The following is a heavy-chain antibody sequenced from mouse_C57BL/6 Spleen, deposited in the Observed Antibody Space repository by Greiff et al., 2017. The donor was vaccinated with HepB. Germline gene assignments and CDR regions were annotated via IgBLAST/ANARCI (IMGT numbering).Heavy chain of an antibody. CDR2: IDPANGNT. CDR1: GFNIKNTY. D-gene: IGHD2-3*01. Sequence: EVQRVESVAELVRPGASVKLSCTASGFNIKNTYMHWVKQRPEQGLEWIGRIDPANGNTKYAPKFQGKATITADTSSNTAYLQLSSLTSADTAIYYCARTIYDGYYYAMDYWGQGTSVTVSS. J-gene: IGHJ4*01. CDR3: ARTIYDGYYYAMDY. V-gene: IGHV14-3*01.